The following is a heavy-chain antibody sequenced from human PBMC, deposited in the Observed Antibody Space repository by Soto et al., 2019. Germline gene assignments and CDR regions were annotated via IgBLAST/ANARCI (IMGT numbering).Heavy chain of an antibody. CDR2: IYYSGST. Sequence: SETLSLTCTVSGGSISSGGYYWSWIRQHPGKGLEWIGYIYYSGSTYYNPSLKSRVTISVDTSKNQFSLKLSSVTAADTAVYYCARDASVYGSGSYYADAFDIWGQGTMVTVSS. CDR3: ARDASVYGSGSYYADAFDI. V-gene: IGHV4-31*03. D-gene: IGHD3-10*01. CDR1: GGSISSGGYY. J-gene: IGHJ3*02.